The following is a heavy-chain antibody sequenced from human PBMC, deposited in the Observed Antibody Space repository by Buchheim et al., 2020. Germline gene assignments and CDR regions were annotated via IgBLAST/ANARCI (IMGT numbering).Heavy chain of an antibody. D-gene: IGHD2-15*01. Sequence: QVQLVESGGDVVQPGGSLRLSCAASGFTFMTYAMHWVRQAPGKGLEWVAVISYDGSKKYYGDSVKGRFAISRDNSKHTLYLQMNSLGPEDTAVYYCAKRGGGYCSGGSCKHRDFFESWGQGTL. CDR3: AKRGGGYCSGGSCKHRDFFES. J-gene: IGHJ4*02. V-gene: IGHV3-30*18. CDR1: GFTFMTYA. CDR2: ISYDGSKK.